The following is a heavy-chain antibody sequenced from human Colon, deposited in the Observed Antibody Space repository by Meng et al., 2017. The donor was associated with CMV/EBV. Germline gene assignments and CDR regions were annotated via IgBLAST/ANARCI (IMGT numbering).Heavy chain of an antibody. J-gene: IGHJ1*01. D-gene: IGHD3-16*01. V-gene: IGHV1-2*02. CDR2: MDPTTGRT. Sequence: GQVVEAGAEVRMPGASVKVSCKASGYSFTGYYIHWVRQAPGQGLEWMGWMDPTTGRTDYAQKFQGTVTMTRDTSISTAYLELSRLTSDDTAVYYCASHSSYVWGSHHWGQGTLVTVSS. CDR3: ASHSSYVWGSHH. CDR1: GYSFTGYY.